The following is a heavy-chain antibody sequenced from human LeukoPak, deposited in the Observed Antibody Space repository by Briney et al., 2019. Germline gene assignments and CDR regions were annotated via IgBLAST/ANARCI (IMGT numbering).Heavy chain of an antibody. J-gene: IGHJ4*02. V-gene: IGHV1-2*02. CDR3: ARIGYNHYFDY. Sequence: ASVKVSCMASGYTFTGYYMHWVRQAPGQGLEWMGWINPNSGGTNYAQTFQGRVTMTRDTSITTAYLELSRLRSDDTAVYYCARIGYNHYFDYWGQGTLVTVSS. CDR2: INPNSGGT. CDR1: GYTFTGYY. D-gene: IGHD5-24*01.